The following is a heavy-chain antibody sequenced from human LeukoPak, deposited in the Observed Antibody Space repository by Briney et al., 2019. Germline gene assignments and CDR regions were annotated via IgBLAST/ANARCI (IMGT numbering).Heavy chain of an antibody. CDR2: ISGSGGST. J-gene: IGHJ4*02. CDR3: AKIHDFWSGYFPYYFDY. CDR1: GFTFSSYA. D-gene: IGHD3-3*01. V-gene: IGHV3-23*01. Sequence: PGGSVRLSCAASGFTFSSYAMSWVRQAPGKGLEWVSAISGSGGSTYYAEPVKGRFTISRDNSTNTLYLQMNSLRAEATAVYSCAKIHDFWSGYFPYYFDYWAREPWSPSPQ.